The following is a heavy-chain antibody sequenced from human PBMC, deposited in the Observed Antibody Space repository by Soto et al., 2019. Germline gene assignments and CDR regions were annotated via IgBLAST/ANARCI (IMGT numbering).Heavy chain of an antibody. CDR3: AKDYGAVAEK. CDR2: ISGSGDRI. CDR1: LFTFSSYA. V-gene: IGHV3-23*01. Sequence: EVQLLESGGGLVQPGGSLRLSCAASLFTFSSYAMSWVRQAPGKGLEWVSVISGSGDRIYYADSVKGRFTISRDNSKTTLYLQMNSLRAEDTAIYYCAKDYGAVAEKWGQGTLVTVSS. D-gene: IGHD6-19*01. J-gene: IGHJ4*02.